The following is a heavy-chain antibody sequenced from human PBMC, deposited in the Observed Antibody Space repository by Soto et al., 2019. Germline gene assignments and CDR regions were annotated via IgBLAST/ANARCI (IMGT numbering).Heavy chain of an antibody. CDR1: GFTFSSYA. V-gene: IGHV3-30-3*01. D-gene: IGHD6-6*01. J-gene: IGHJ4*02. Sequence: LRLSCAASGFTFSSYAMHWVRQAPGKGLEWVAVISYDGSNKYYADSVKGRFTISRDNSKNTLYLQMNSLRAEDTAVYYCARDFSYYFDYWGQGTLVTVS. CDR3: ARDFSYYFDY. CDR2: ISYDGSNK.